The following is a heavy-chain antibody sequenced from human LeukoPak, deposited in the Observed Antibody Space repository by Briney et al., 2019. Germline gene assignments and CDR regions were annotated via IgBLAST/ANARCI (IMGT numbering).Heavy chain of an antibody. D-gene: IGHD6-13*01. CDR3: ARDIAAGREYFQH. J-gene: IGHJ1*01. CDR2: IRYDGSNK. CDR1: GFAFSSYG. Sequence: GGSLRLSCAASGFAFSSYGMHWVRQAPGKGLEWVAFIRYDGSNKYYADSVKGRFTISRDNAKNSLYLQMNSLRAEDTAVYYCARDIAAGREYFQHWGQGTLVTVSS. V-gene: IGHV3-30*02.